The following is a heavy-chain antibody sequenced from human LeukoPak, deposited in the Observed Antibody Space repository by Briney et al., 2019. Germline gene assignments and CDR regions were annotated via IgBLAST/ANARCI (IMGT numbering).Heavy chain of an antibody. J-gene: IGHJ3*02. D-gene: IGHD3-9*01. CDR1: GYTFTSYG. CDR3: ARDRSYDILTGYPDSDAFDI. Sequence: ASVKVSCKASGYTFTSYGINWVRQAPGQGLEWMGWISAYNGNTNYAQKLQGRVTMTTDTSTSTAYMELRSLRSDDTAAYYCARDRSYDILTGYPDSDAFDIWGQGTMVTVSS. V-gene: IGHV1-18*01. CDR2: ISAYNGNT.